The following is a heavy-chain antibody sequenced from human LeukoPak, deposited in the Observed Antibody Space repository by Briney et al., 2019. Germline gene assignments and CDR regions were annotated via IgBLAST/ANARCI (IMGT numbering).Heavy chain of an antibody. D-gene: IGHD1-26*01. CDR3: ARRATTGLRTFDI. Sequence: SETLSLTCTVSGGSISSGSYYWSWIRQPAGRGLEWIGRIYTSGITNYNPSLKSRVTISLNTSKNQFSLKLSSVTAADTAMYYCARRATTGLRTFDIWGQGTMVTVSS. CDR2: IYTSGIT. CDR1: GGSISSGSYY. V-gene: IGHV4-61*02. J-gene: IGHJ3*02.